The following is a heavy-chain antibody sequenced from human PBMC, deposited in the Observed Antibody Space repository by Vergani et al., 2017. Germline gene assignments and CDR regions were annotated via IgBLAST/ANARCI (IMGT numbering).Heavy chain of an antibody. Sequence: QVQLVESGGGVVQPGRSLRLSCAASGFTFSSYGMHWVRQAPGKGLEWVAVIWYDGSNKYYADSVKGRFTISRDNSKNTLYLQMNSLRAEDTAVYYCAREVVLNFHYYMDVWGKGTTVTVSS. V-gene: IGHV3-33*01. D-gene: IGHD2-15*01. CDR1: GFTFSSYG. CDR3: AREVVLNFHYYMDV. CDR2: IWYDGSNK. J-gene: IGHJ6*03.